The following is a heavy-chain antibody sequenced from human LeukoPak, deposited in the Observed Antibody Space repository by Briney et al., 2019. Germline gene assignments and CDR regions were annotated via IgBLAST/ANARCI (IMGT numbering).Heavy chain of an antibody. D-gene: IGHD3-22*01. CDR1: GGTFSSYA. CDR2: IIPIFGTA. Sequence: SVKVSCTASGGTFSSYAISWVRQAPGQGLEWMGGIIPIFGTANYAQKFQGRVTITADESTSTAYMELSSLRSEDTAVYYCARGVGEYYDSTRAGFDYWGQGTLVTVSS. J-gene: IGHJ4*02. CDR3: ARGVGEYYDSTRAGFDY. V-gene: IGHV1-69*01.